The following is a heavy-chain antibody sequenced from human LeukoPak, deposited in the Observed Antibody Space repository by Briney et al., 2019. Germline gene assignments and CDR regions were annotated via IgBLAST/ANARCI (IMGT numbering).Heavy chain of an antibody. J-gene: IGHJ4*02. CDR1: GFTFSTYA. V-gene: IGHV3-23*01. CDR3: VKRPSESCANRGCYFES. Sequence: PGGSLRLSCAASGFTFSTYAMAWVRQAPGKGLEGVSSLNDVGGDAYYADAEKARFTISRNNSKNTLVLQMNSLRAEDTAAYYCVKRPSESCANRGCYFESWGQGTLVTVSP. D-gene: IGHD2-8*01. CDR2: LNDVGGDA.